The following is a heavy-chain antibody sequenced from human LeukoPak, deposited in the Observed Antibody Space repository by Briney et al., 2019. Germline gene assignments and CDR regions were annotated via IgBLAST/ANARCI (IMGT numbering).Heavy chain of an antibody. CDR3: ARGPILLWLHNGMDV. D-gene: IGHD2/OR15-2a*01. CDR1: GFIFADHA. CDR2: IRSKAYGGTT. V-gene: IGHV3-49*04. Sequence: PGGSLRLSCTASGFIFADHAMSWVRQAPGKGLECVGFIRSKAYGGTTEYGASVRDRFTISRDDSNGIAYLQMNNLKSEDTAVYYCARGPILLWLHNGMDVWGPGTTVIVSS. J-gene: IGHJ6*02.